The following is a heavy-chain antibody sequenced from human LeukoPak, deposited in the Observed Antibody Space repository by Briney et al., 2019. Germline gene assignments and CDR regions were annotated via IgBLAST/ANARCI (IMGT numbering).Heavy chain of an antibody. CDR1: GGSFSGYW. CDR2: INHSGST. Sequence: SETLSLTCAVYGGSFSGYWWTWIRQPPGKGLEWIGEINHSGSTNCNPSLKSRVTISGDTSKNQFSLKLSSVTAADTAVYYCARRVTYYYDSSGYDFDYWGQGTLVTVSS. J-gene: IGHJ4*02. D-gene: IGHD3-22*01. V-gene: IGHV4-34*01. CDR3: ARRVTYYYDSSGYDFDY.